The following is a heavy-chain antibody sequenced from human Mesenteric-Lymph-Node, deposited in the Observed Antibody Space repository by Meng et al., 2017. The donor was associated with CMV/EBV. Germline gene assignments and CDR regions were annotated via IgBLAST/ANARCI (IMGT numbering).Heavy chain of an antibody. V-gene: IGHV1-2*02. D-gene: IGHD1-7*01. J-gene: IGHJ4*02. CDR1: GYTFTGYY. CDR3: ARGYNWNYPADY. CDR2: INPNSGGT. Sequence: PSVKVSCKASGYTFTGYYMHWVRQAPGQGLEWMGWINPNSGGTNYAQKFQGRVTMTRDTSISTAYMELSRLRSDDTAVYYCARGYNWNYPADYWGQGTLVTVSS.